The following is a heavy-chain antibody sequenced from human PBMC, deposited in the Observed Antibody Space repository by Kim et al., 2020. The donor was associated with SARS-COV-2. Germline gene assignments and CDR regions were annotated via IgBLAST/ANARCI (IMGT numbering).Heavy chain of an antibody. D-gene: IGHD1-1*01. CDR3: TRNIRRDGYTSGFDY. V-gene: IGHV3-49*03. J-gene: IGHJ4*01. CDR1: GFTFGDYA. CDR2: IRSNGYGGTT. Sequence: GASLRLSCTASGFTFGDYAMSWFRHAPGKGLEWVGFIRSNGYGGTTEDAATVKFRLTISRDKSTIIAYLKLNSMKTADTAVYYWTRNIRRDGYTSGFDY.